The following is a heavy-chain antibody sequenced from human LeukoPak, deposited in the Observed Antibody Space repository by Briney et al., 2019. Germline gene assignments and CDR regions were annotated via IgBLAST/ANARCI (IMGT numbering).Heavy chain of an antibody. CDR2: LFYSGRT. CDR3: ARLLDNDSSGDPDTFDM. Sequence: PPETLSLTCTVSGGSISSHYWSWIRQPPGKGLEWIGFLFYSGRTKYNPSLQSRVTISVDTSENNFSLKLTSVTAADTAVYYCARLLDNDSSGDPDTFDMWGQGTVVTVSS. D-gene: IGHD3-22*01. V-gene: IGHV4-59*11. J-gene: IGHJ3*02. CDR1: GGSISSHY.